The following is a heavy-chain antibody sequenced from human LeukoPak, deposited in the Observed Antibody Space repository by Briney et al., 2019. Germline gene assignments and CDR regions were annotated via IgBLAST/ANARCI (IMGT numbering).Heavy chain of an antibody. J-gene: IGHJ4*02. CDR2: IWYDGSNK. V-gene: IGHV3-33*01. CDR1: RFIFNSYG. D-gene: IGHD5-18*01. CDR3: ARDFAGYSYGLAMTY. Sequence: GGSLRLSCAASRFIFNSYGMHWVRQAPGKGLEWVAVIWYDGSNKYYAVSVKGRFTISRDNSKNTSYLQMNSLRAEDTAVYYCARDFAGYSYGLAMTYWGQGTLVTVSS.